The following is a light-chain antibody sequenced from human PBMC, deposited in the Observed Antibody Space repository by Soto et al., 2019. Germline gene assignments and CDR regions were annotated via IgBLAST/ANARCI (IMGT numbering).Light chain of an antibody. V-gene: IGKV1-39*01. CDR3: QQSLSFPRT. CDR2: AAS. J-gene: IGKJ1*01. Sequence: DIQMTQSPSSLSASVGDGVTITCRAGQTISSYLNWYQQKPGKAPQLLIYAASTLQSDVPSRFSGSASGTDFTLTISSLQPEDFATYYCQQSLSFPRTFGQGTKVE. CDR1: QTISSY.